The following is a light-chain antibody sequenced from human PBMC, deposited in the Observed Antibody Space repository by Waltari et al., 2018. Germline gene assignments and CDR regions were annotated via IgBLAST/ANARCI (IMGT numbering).Light chain of an antibody. Sequence: QSALTQPASVSGSPGQSITIPCTGTSSDVGGSNYVSWYQQHPGKAPKLMIYDVSKQPSEVSNRLSGSKSGNTASLTISGLQAEDEADYSFSSYTRSSTSHVVFGGGTKLTVL. J-gene: IGLJ2*01. CDR1: SSDVGGSNY. V-gene: IGLV2-14*01. CDR3: SSYTRSSTSHVV. CDR2: DVS.